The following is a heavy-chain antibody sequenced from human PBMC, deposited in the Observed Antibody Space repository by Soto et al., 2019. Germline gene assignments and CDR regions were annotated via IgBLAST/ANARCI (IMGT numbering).Heavy chain of an antibody. J-gene: IGHJ6*02. CDR3: ALIAAAGTHPYYYYGMDV. D-gene: IGHD6-13*01. CDR2: IIPIFGTA. V-gene: IGHV1-69*06. CDR1: GGTLSSYA. Sequence: SMKVSCKASGGTLSSYAICWVRQAPGQGLEWMGGIIPIFGTAHYAQTFQGRVTITADKSTSTAYMELSSLRSEDTAVYYCALIAAAGTHPYYYYGMDVWGQGTTVTVSS.